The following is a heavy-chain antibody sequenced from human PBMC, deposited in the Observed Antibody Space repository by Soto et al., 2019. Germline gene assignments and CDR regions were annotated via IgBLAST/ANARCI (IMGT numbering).Heavy chain of an antibody. CDR2: ISDYNGNT. CDR3: ARVSGEEVPYYYYYGMDV. Sequence: ASVKVSCKASGYTFTSYGISWVRQAPGQGLEWMGWISDYNGNTNYAQKLQGRVTMTTDTSTSTAYMELRSLRSDDTAVYYCARVSGEEVPYYYYYGMDVWGQGTTVTVSS. D-gene: IGHD3-10*01. V-gene: IGHV1-18*04. CDR1: GYTFTSYG. J-gene: IGHJ6*02.